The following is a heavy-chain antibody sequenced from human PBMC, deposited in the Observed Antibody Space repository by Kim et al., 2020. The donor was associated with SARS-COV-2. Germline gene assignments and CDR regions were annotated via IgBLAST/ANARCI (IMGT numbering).Heavy chain of an antibody. D-gene: IGHD3-16*01. V-gene: IGHV3-33*01. J-gene: IGHJ2*01. Sequence: NNKYSADSGKGQVTISRDNSENTQYLQMNSLGADDTALYYCARDSYGLDLWGRGTLVTVSS. CDR3: ARDSYGLDL. CDR2: NNK.